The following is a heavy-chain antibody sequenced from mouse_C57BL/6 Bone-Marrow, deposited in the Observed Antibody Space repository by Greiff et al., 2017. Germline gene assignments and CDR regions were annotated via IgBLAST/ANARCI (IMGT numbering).Heavy chain of an antibody. V-gene: IGHV1-55*01. CDR1: GYTFTSYW. Sequence: VQLQQPGAELVKPGASVKMSCKASGYTFTSYWITWVKQRPGQGLEWIGDLYPGSGSTNYNEKFKSKATLTVDTSSSTAYMQLSSLTSEDSAVYYCARPYYSNYWYFDVWGTGTTVTVSS. CDR2: LYPGSGST. J-gene: IGHJ1*03. D-gene: IGHD2-5*01. CDR3: ARPYYSNYWYFDV.